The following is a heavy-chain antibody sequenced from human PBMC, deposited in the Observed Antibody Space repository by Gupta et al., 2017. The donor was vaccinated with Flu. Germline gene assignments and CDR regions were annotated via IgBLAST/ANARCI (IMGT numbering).Heavy chain of an antibody. CDR1: GYSISSGYY. CDR3: ARDGEPRQQLVHGDY. Sequence: QVQLQESGPGLVKPSETLSLTCAVSGYSISSGYYWGWIRQPPGKGLEWIGSIYHSGSTYYNPSLKSRVTISVDTSKNQFSLKLSSVTAADTAVYYCARDGEPRQQLVHGDYWGQGTLVTVAS. CDR2: IYHSGST. D-gene: IGHD6-13*01. J-gene: IGHJ4*02. V-gene: IGHV4-38-2*02.